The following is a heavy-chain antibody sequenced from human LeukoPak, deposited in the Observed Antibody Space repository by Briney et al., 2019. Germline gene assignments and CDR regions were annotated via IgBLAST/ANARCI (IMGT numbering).Heavy chain of an antibody. CDR3: ARGGSPGSYRVSWFDP. J-gene: IGHJ5*02. D-gene: IGHD3-16*02. CDR1: GGSISSGGYY. Sequence: SETLSLTCTVSGGSISSGGYYWSWIRQHPGKGLEWIGYIYYSGSTYYNPSLKSRVTISVDTSKNQFSLKLSSVTAADTAVYYCARGGSPGSYRVSWFDPWGQGTLVTVSS. V-gene: IGHV4-31*03. CDR2: IYYSGST.